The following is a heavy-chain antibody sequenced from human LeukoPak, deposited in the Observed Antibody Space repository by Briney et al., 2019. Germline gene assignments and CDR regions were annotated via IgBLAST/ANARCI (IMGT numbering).Heavy chain of an antibody. CDR3: VRDRGTYRPIDY. J-gene: IGHJ4*02. V-gene: IGHV3-11*01. Sequence: GGSLRLSCAASGFSFSDYYMSWIRQAPGKGLEWVSYISSTGATQYYADSVKGRFTISRDNAQNSLYLQMNSLRAEDTAIYYCVRDRGTYRPIDYWGQGTLVTVSS. D-gene: IGHD1-26*01. CDR1: GFSFSDYY. CDR2: ISSTGATQ.